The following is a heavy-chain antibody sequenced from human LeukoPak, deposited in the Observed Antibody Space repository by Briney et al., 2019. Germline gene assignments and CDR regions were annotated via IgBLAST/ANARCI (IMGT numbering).Heavy chain of an antibody. CDR3: ARDPGGDYEPSAFDI. CDR1: GFTFSDYY. CDR2: ISSSSSYT. V-gene: IGHV3-11*06. J-gene: IGHJ3*02. D-gene: IGHD4-17*01. Sequence: GGSLRLSCAASGFTFSDYYMSWIRQAPGKGLEWVSYISSSSSYTNYANSVKGRFTISRDNAKNSLYLQMNSLRAEDTAVYYCARDPGGDYEPSAFDIWGQGTMVTVSS.